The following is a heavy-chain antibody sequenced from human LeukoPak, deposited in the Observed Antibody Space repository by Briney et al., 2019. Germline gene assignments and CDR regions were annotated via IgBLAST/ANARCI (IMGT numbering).Heavy chain of an antibody. J-gene: IGHJ5*02. CDR2: INPNSGGT. CDR3: ARVAAYCSSTSCFWFDP. Sequence: ASVKVSCKASGYTFTGYYIHWVRQDPGQGLEWMGWINPNSGGTNYAQKFQGRVTMTRDTSISTAYVELSRLRSDDTAVYYCARVAAYCSSTSCFWFDPWGQGTLVTVSS. V-gene: IGHV1-2*02. D-gene: IGHD2-2*01. CDR1: GYTFTGYY.